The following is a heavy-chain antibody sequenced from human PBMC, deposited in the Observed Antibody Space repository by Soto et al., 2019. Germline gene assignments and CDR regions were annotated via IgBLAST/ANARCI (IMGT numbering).Heavy chain of an antibody. Sequence: SETLSLTCAVYGGSFSGYYWSWIRQPPGKGLEWIGEINHSGSTNYNPSLKSRVTISVDTSKNQFSLKLSSVTAADTAVYYCARAGCGSYSCDAFDIWGQGTMVTVSS. V-gene: IGHV4-34*01. CDR2: INHSGST. J-gene: IGHJ3*02. CDR3: ARAGCGSYSCDAFDI. CDR1: GGSFSGYY. D-gene: IGHD1-26*01.